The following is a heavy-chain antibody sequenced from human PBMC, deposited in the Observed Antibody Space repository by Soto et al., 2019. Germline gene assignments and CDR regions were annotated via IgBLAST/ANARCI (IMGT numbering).Heavy chain of an antibody. J-gene: IGHJ6*02. V-gene: IGHV3-13*05. CDR3: ARARLYCSRTSCPYYYYRMDV. CDR2: IGTAGDP. CDR1: GFTFSSYD. Sequence: PGGSLRLSCAASGFTFSSYDMHWVRQATGKGLEWVSAIGTAGDPYYPGSVKGRFTISRENAKNSLYLQMNSLRAGDTAVYYCARARLYCSRTSCPYYYYRMDVWGQGTTVTVSS. D-gene: IGHD2-2*01.